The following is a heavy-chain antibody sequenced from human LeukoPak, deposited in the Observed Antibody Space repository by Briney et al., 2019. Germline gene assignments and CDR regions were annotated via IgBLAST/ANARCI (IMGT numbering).Heavy chain of an antibody. D-gene: IGHD3-3*01. CDR2: IYTSGST. V-gene: IGHV4-4*07. CDR1: GGSISSYY. CDR3: ARTPGRDYDFWSGYSTFFDY. Sequence: SETLSLTCTVSGGSISSYYWSWIRQPAGKGLEWIGRIYTSGSTNYNPSLKSRVTMSVDTSKNQFSLKLSSVTAADTAVYYCARTPGRDYDFWSGYSTFFDYWGQGTLVTVSS. J-gene: IGHJ4*02.